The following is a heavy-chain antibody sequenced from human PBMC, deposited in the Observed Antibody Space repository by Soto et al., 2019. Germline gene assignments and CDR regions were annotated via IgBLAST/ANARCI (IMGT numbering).Heavy chain of an antibody. D-gene: IGHD6-6*01. V-gene: IGHV3-74*01. CDR2: INSDGSST. CDR3: ARGIAASGPYYFDY. CDR1: GFTFSSYW. Sequence: EVQLVESGGGLVQPGGSLRLSCAASGFTFSSYWMHWVRQAPGKGLVWVSRINSDGSSTSYADSVKGRFTISRDNAKNTLYLQMNSLRAEDTAVYYCARGIAASGPYYFDYWGQGTLVTVSS. J-gene: IGHJ4*02.